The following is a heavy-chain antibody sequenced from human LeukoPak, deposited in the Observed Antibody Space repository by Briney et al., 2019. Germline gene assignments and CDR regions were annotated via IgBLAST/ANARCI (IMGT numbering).Heavy chain of an antibody. J-gene: IGHJ3*02. Sequence: PGGSLRLSCAASGFSFSSYSMNWVRQAPGKGLEWVSYISSSGSTICYADSVKGRFTISRDSAKNSPYLQMNSLRAEDTAVYYCARCLGHYYDSSGYFGHDAFDIWGQGTMVTVSS. V-gene: IGHV3-48*04. D-gene: IGHD3-22*01. CDR2: ISSSGSTI. CDR3: ARCLGHYYDSSGYFGHDAFDI. CDR1: GFSFSSYS.